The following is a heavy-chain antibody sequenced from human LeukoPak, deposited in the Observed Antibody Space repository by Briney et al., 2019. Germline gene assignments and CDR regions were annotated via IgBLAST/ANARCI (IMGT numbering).Heavy chain of an antibody. CDR1: VYTFTSYA. J-gene: IGHJ3*02. CDR3: AREYPREATIPEAVYDI. V-gene: IGHV7-4-1*02. CDR2: INTNTWNP. D-gene: IGHD5-12*01. Sequence: GASVKVSCKAPVYTFTSYAMNWVRQAPGQGLEWVGWINTNTWNPTYAQGFTGRVVFSLATSVSTAYLQISSLKAEDTAVYYCAREYPREATIPEAVYDIWGQGTMVTVSS.